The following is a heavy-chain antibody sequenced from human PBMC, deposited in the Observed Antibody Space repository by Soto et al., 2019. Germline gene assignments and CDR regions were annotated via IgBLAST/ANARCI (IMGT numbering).Heavy chain of an antibody. J-gene: IGHJ4*02. CDR3: ARDSSSSLDY. Sequence: XXVKVSSRASGYTFPSYALYWVRQAPGQRLEWVGWINAGNGDTRYSQKFQGRVTVTGDTSASTAYMEMSSLRAEDTAMYYCARDSSSSLDYWGQGTLVTVSS. CDR1: GYTFPSYA. D-gene: IGHD2-2*01. V-gene: IGHV1-3*01. CDR2: INAGNGDT.